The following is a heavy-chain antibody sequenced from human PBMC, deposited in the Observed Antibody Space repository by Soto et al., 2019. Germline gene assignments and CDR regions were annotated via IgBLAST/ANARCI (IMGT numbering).Heavy chain of an antibody. J-gene: IGHJ4*02. CDR1: GYTFSNND. D-gene: IGHD2-8*01. Sequence: QVQLAQSGAEVKKPGASVKVSCKTSGYTFSNNDINWVRQAPGQGLEWMGWLSPKNDDSRSAQKFQGRLTMTSDTSTSTADMELSSLRSDDSAVYYCARSGGYQEAVLLVYGDFDYWGQGTLLSVSS. V-gene: IGHV1-8*01. CDR3: ARSGGYQEAVLLVYGDFDY. CDR2: LSPKNDDS.